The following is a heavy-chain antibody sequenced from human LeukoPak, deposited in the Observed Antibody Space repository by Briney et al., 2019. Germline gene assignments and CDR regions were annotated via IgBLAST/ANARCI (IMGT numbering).Heavy chain of an antibody. D-gene: IGHD3-10*01. CDR2: INHSGST. CDR1: GGSFSGYY. CDR3: ARESGGYGSGSYYYHYYMDV. J-gene: IGHJ6*03. V-gene: IGHV4-34*01. Sequence: PSETLSLTCAVYGGSFSGYYWSWIRQPPGKGLEWIGEINHSGSTNYNPSLKSRVTISVDTSKNQFSLKLSSVTAADTAVYYCARESGGYGSGSYYYHYYMDVWGKGTTVTVSS.